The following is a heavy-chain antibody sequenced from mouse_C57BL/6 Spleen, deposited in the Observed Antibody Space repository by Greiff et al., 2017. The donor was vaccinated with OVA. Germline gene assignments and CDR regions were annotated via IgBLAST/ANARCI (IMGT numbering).Heavy chain of an antibody. CDR1: GYTFTEYT. J-gene: IGHJ1*03. CDR3: ARHEEGVYYGNWYCAF. Sequence: VKLQQSGAELVKPGASVKLSCKASGYTFTEYTIHWVKQRSGQGLEWIGWFYPGSGSIKSNEKFKDKATLTADKSSSTVYMEFRRVTSEDAAVYFCARHEEGVYYGNWYCAFWGTGTTVTVSS. CDR2: FYPGSGSI. V-gene: IGHV1-62-2*01. D-gene: IGHD2-1*01.